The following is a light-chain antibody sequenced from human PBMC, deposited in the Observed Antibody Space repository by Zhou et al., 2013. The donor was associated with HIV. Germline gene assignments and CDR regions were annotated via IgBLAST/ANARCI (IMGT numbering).Light chain of an antibody. CDR1: QSIRNF. J-gene: IGKJ4*01. Sequence: DIQMTQSPSSLSASVGDRVTITCRASQSIRNFLNWYQQKPGKAPKLLIYAASSLQSGVPSRFSGSGSGTDFTLTINNLQPEDFATYYCLQSHSIPLTFGGGTTVEI. CDR3: LQSHSIPLT. CDR2: AAS. V-gene: IGKV1-39*01.